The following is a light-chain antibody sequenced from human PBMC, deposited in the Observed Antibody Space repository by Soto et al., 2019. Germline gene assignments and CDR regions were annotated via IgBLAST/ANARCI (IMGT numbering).Light chain of an antibody. CDR2: GAY. V-gene: IGKV1-39*01. CDR3: KQHGTSPIT. J-gene: IGKJ5*01. Sequence: DVRMTQSPSSLSASVGDTITITCRASRTINTYLNWFQQKPGEPPRLLIYGAYTLHDGVQSRFSGSGSGADFTLTIRRLEPDDFAVYYCKQHGTSPITFGQGTRVEIK. CDR1: RTINTY.